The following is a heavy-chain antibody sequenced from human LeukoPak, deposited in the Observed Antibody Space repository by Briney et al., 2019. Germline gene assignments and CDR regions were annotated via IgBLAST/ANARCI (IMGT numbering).Heavy chain of an antibody. CDR3: AKDSVIAAAGTGAFDI. Sequence: GGSLRLSCAASGLTFSNAWMSWVRQAPGKGLEWVSAISGSGGSTYYADSVKGRFTISRDNSKNTLYLQMNSLRAEDTAVYYCAKDSVIAAAGTGAFDIWGQGTMVTVSS. D-gene: IGHD6-13*01. V-gene: IGHV3-23*01. J-gene: IGHJ3*02. CDR2: ISGSGGST. CDR1: GLTFSNAW.